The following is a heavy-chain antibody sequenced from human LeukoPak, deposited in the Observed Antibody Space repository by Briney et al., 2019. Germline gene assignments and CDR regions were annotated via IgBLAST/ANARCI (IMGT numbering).Heavy chain of an antibody. CDR1: GYRFTNYW. D-gene: IGHD2-2*02. J-gene: IGHJ4*02. CDR3: AIGGDLTTSCYRCFDY. Sequence: GESLKISCKGSGYRFTNYWIGWVRQMPGKGLEWMGLIYPDDSDTRYSPSFQGQVTISADKSISTAYLQWSSLKASDTAMYYCAIGGDLTTSCYRCFDYWGQGTLVTVSS. CDR2: IYPDDSDT. V-gene: IGHV5-51*01.